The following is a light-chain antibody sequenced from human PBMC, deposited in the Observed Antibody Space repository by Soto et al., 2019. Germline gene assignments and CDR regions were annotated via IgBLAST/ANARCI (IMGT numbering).Light chain of an antibody. CDR2: GAS. Sequence: ENVLTQSPGTLSLSPGESATLSCRASQSVSSNFLAWYQQKPGQAPRLLLYGASNRATGIPDRFRGSGSGTDFTLTISRLEPEDFAVYYCQQYDSSPRTFGQGTKVEIK. J-gene: IGKJ1*01. CDR3: QQYDSSPRT. V-gene: IGKV3-20*01. CDR1: QSVSSNF.